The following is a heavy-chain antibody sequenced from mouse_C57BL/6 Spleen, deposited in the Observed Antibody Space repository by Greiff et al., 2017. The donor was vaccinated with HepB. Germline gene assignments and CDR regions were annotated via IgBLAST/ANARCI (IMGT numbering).Heavy chain of an antibody. Sequence: QVQLQQPGAELVKPGASVKVSCKASGYTFTSYWMHWVKQRPGQGLEWIGRIHPSDSDTNYNQKFKGKATLTVDKSSSTAYMQLSILTSEDSAVYYCAGYDYLYAMDYWGQGTSVTVSS. CDR3: AGYDYLYAMDY. J-gene: IGHJ4*01. D-gene: IGHD2-4*01. CDR1: GYTFTSYW. V-gene: IGHV1-74*01. CDR2: IHPSDSDT.